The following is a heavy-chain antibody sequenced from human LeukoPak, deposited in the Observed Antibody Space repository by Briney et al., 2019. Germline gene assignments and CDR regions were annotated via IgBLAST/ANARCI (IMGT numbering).Heavy chain of an antibody. V-gene: IGHV4-59*01. CDR3: ARAPLYSGGSGWSIYYFYAMDV. J-gene: IGHJ6*02. Sequence: SETLSLTCTVSGGSISSSYWSWVRQPPGKGLEWSGYIDNSGSTNYNPSLKSRVTISLDTPKNQFSLKLSSVTAADTAVYYCARAPLYSGGSGWSIYYFYAMDVWGQGTTVTVSS. D-gene: IGHD6-19*01. CDR1: GGSISSSY. CDR2: IDNSGST.